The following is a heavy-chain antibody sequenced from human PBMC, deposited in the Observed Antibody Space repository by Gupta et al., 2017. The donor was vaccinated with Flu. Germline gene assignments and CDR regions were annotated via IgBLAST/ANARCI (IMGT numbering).Heavy chain of an antibody. D-gene: IGHD6-13*01. J-gene: IGHJ6*03. CDR2: IKSKTAGGTT. V-gene: IGHV3-15*01. CDR3: TTEGGAPVGTWNYYYYMDV. CDR1: GFTFSTAW. Sequence: EVQLVDSGGGLVKPGGSVRLSCAASGFTFSTAWMNWVRQAPGKGLEWVGRIKSKTAGGTTEYAAPVKGRFTISRDDSKNTLYLQMNSLKTEDTAVYYCTTEGGAPVGTWNYYYYMDVWGKGTTVTVSS.